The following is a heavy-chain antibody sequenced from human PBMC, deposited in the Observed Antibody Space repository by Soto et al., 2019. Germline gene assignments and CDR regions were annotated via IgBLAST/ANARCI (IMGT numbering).Heavy chain of an antibody. D-gene: IGHD4-17*01. J-gene: IGHJ3*01. CDR3: ARDLRGHYGP. CDR2: VSGSSSYI. V-gene: IGHV3-21*06. CDR1: GFNFRNFN. Sequence: GGSLRLSXEGSGFNFRNFNMIWVRQAPGKGLEWVSSVSGSSSYIYYADSVKGRFTVSRDNANNLVFLQMNGLRPEDTAMYYCARDLRGHYGPWGQGTMVTVSS.